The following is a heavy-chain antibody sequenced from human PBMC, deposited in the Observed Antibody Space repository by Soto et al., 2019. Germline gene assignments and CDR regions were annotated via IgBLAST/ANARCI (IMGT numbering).Heavy chain of an antibody. D-gene: IGHD3-3*01. Sequence: GGSLRLSCAASGFTFSSYGMHWVRQAPGKGLEWVAVIWYDGSNKYYADSVKGRFTISRDNSKNTLYLQMNSLRAEDTAVYYCARAPRPIYDFWSGSESYYYYYYMDVWGKGTTVTVSS. CDR2: IWYDGSNK. CDR1: GFTFSSYG. CDR3: ARAPRPIYDFWSGSESYYYYYYMDV. J-gene: IGHJ6*03. V-gene: IGHV3-33*01.